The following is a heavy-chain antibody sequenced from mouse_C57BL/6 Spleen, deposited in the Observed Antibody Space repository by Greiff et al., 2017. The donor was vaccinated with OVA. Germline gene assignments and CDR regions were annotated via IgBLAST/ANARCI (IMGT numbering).Heavy chain of an antibody. Sequence: QVQLQQSGAELVRPGASVTLSCKASGYTFTDYEMHWVKQTPVHGLEWIGAIDPETGGTAYNQKFKGKAILTADKSSSTAYMELRSLTSEDSAVYYCTRSGWLLRGYYAMDYWGQGTSVTVSS. V-gene: IGHV1-15*01. CDR3: TRSGWLLRGYYAMDY. CDR1: GYTFTDYE. J-gene: IGHJ4*01. D-gene: IGHD2-3*01. CDR2: IDPETGGT.